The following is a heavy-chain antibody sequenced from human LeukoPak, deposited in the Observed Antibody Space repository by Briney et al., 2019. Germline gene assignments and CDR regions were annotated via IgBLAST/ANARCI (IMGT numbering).Heavy chain of an antibody. D-gene: IGHD3-10*02. J-gene: IGHJ6*04. Sequence: GRCLTLSCAASGFTFSSYAMSWVRQAPGKGLEWVSAISGSGGSTYYADSVKGRFTISRDNSKNTLYLQMNSLRAEDTAVYYCAELGITMIGGVWGKGTTVTISS. V-gene: IGHV3-23*01. CDR1: GFTFSSYA. CDR2: ISGSGGST. CDR3: AELGITMIGGV.